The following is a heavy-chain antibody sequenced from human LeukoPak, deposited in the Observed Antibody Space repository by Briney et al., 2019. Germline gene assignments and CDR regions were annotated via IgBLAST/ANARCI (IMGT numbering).Heavy chain of an antibody. Sequence: GGSLRLSCAASGFIFSNYAMSWVRQAPGKGLEWGSSISGSGGSIDYADSVKGRFTISRDNSKSTVYLQMNSLRAEDTAVYYCANGIRYYFDNWGQGTLVTVSS. CDR2: ISGSGGSI. V-gene: IGHV3-23*01. CDR3: ANGIRYYFDN. J-gene: IGHJ4*02. CDR1: GFIFSNYA. D-gene: IGHD1-1*01.